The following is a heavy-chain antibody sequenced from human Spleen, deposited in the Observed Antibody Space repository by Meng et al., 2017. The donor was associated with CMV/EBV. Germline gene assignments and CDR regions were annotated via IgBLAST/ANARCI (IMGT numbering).Heavy chain of an antibody. CDR3: ATGENWGP. CDR1: GFSLSTST. D-gene: IGHD7-27*01. Sequence: SVKVSCKASGFSLSTSTVQWVRQARGQRPEWMGWIVVASGNTNYAQKFHERVFLTWDLSTSTAYMEITSLQTDDTAVYYCATGENWGPWGQGTLVTVSS. V-gene: IGHV1-58*01. J-gene: IGHJ5*02. CDR2: IVVASGNT.